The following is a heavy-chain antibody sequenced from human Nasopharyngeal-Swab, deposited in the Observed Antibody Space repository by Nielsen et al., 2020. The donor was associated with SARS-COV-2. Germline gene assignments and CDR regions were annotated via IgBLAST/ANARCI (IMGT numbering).Heavy chain of an antibody. Sequence: SETLSLTCTVSGGSISSYYWSWIRQPPGKGLEWIGYIYYSGSTNYNPSLKSRVTISVDTSKNQFSLKLSSVTAADTAVYYCARGGSSGWYYLDYWGRGTLVTVSS. CDR3: ARGGSSGWYYLDY. D-gene: IGHD6-19*01. CDR1: GGSISSYY. V-gene: IGHV4-59*01. J-gene: IGHJ4*02. CDR2: IYYSGST.